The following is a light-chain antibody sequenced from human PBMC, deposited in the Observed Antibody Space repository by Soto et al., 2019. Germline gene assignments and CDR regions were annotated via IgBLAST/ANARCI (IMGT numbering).Light chain of an antibody. J-gene: IGKJ1*01. V-gene: IGKV3-20*01. CDR3: QQYGSSPRT. Sequence: TVLTQSPATLSVSPGERATLSCRASQSVSSNLAWYQQKPGQAPRLLIYRTSSRATGIPDRFSGSESETDFTLTISRLEPDDSAVYYCQQYGSSPRTFGPGTKVDI. CDR2: RTS. CDR1: QSVSSN.